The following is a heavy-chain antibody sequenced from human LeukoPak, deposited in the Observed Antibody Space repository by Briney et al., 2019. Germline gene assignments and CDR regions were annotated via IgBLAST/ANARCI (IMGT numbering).Heavy chain of an antibody. CDR3: TRDQGLLWFGDSYNWFDP. CDR2: IRSKAYGGTT. Sequence: KSGGSLRLSCTASGFTFGDYAMSWFRQAPGKGLEWVGFIRSKAYGGTTEYAASVKGRFTISRDDSKSIAYLQMNSLKTENTAVYCCTRDQGLLWFGDSYNWFDPWGQGALVTVSS. J-gene: IGHJ5*02. V-gene: IGHV3-49*05. D-gene: IGHD3-10*01. CDR1: GFTFGDYA.